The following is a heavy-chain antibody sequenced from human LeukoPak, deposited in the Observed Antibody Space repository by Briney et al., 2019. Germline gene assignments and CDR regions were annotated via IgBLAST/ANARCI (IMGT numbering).Heavy chain of an antibody. D-gene: IGHD3-3*01. J-gene: IGHJ1*01. CDR1: GFTFSRYW. V-gene: IGHV3-74*01. CDR3: ARAPSEVGGYYPEYFRH. CDR2: IKSDGKT. Sequence: GGSLRLSCEASGFTFSRYWMHWVRQAPGKGLVWVSRIKSDGKTNYADSVRGRSTISRDNAKNTVSLQMNSLRADDTGVYYCARAPSEVGGYYPEYFRHWGQGTLVTVS.